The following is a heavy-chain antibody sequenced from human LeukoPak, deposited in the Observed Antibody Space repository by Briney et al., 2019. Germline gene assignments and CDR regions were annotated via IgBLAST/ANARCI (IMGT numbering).Heavy chain of an antibody. CDR3: ARVEDYGDQWFDP. Sequence: PSQTLSLTCTVSGGSISSADYYWSWIRQPPGKGLEWIGYIYYSGSTYYNPSLNSRFTISVDTSKNQFSLKLSSVTAADTAVYYCARVEDYGDQWFDPWGQGTLVTVSS. CDR1: GGSISSADYY. V-gene: IGHV4-30-4*08. D-gene: IGHD4-17*01. CDR2: IYYSGST. J-gene: IGHJ5*02.